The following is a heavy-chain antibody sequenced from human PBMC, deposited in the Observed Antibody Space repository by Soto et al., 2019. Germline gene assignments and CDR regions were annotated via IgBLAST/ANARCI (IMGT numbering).Heavy chain of an antibody. CDR1: GYTFTGYY. D-gene: IGHD3-3*01. CDR3: AVSLYGVVLHYYYRMDV. Sequence: GASVKVSCKASGYTFTGYYIHWVREAPGQGLEWMGWINPQTGGTSYAQKFQGRVTLSRDTSINTAYMEISGLTFEDTAFYYCAVSLYGVVLHYYYRMDVWGPGISVTVSS. CDR2: INPQTGGT. V-gene: IGHV1-2*02. J-gene: IGHJ6*02.